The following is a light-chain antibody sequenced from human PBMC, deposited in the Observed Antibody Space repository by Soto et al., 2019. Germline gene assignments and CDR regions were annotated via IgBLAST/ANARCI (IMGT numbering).Light chain of an antibody. Sequence: EIVWTQSRGTLSLSPGERATLSCRASQSVSSSYLAWYQQKPGQAPRLLIYGASSRATGIPDRFSGSGSGTDFTLTISRLEPEDFAVYYCQQYGSSSWTFGQGTKVDIK. J-gene: IGKJ1*01. CDR1: QSVSSSY. CDR3: QQYGSSSWT. CDR2: GAS. V-gene: IGKV3-20*01.